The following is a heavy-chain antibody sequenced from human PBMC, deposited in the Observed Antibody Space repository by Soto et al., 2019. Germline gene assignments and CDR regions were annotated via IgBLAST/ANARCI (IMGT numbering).Heavy chain of an antibody. D-gene: IGHD6-19*01. CDR3: ARQWLVLGRYYFDY. Sequence: QVQLVQSGAEVKKPGSSVKVSCKASVGTFSSYAISWVRQAPGQGLEWMGGIIPIFGTANYAQKFQGRVTITEDESTSTDYMELSSLRSEDTAVYYCARQWLVLGRYYFDYWGQGTLVTVSS. V-gene: IGHV1-69*01. J-gene: IGHJ4*02. CDR1: VGTFSSYA. CDR2: IIPIFGTA.